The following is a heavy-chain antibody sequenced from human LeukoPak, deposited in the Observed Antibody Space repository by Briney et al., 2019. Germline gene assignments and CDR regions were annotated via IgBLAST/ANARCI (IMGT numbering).Heavy chain of an antibody. CDR2: IYYSGST. CDR3: ARLPTHLDAFDI. V-gene: IGHV4-39*01. Sequence: PSETLSLTCTVSGGSISGSSYYWGWIRQPPGKGLEWIGSIYYSGSTYYNPSLKSRVTISVDTSKNQFSPKLSSVTAADTAVYYCARLPTHLDAFDIWGQGTMVTVSS. J-gene: IGHJ3*02. CDR1: GGSISGSSYY.